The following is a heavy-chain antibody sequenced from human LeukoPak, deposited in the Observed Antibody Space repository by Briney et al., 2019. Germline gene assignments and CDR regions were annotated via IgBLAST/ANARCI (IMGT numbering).Heavy chain of an antibody. Sequence: SETLSLTCTVSGGSISSGSYHWGWIRQPPGKGLEWIGSISYTGTTYYNTSLKSRVTISLDTSKNQFSLKLTSVTAADTAVYYCARGGWTQDYWGQGTLVTVSS. CDR2: ISYTGTT. D-gene: IGHD6-19*01. J-gene: IGHJ4*02. CDR1: GGSISSGSYH. CDR3: ARGGWTQDY. V-gene: IGHV4-39*01.